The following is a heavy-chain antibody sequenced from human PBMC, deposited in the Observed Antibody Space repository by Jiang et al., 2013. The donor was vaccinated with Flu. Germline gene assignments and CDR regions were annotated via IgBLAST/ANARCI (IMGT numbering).Heavy chain of an antibody. CDR2: ISISSTYI. CDR1: GFTFSSYN. V-gene: IGHV3-21*04. D-gene: IGHD3-10*01. J-gene: IGHJ4*02. CDR3: GRDKMWGAGSSRDFDY. Sequence: KPGGSLRLSCAASGFTFSSYNMNWVRQAPGKGLEWVSSISISSTYIYYADSVRGRFTISRGNAKNSLYLQMNSLRAEDTAVYYCGRDKMWGAGSSRDFDYWGQGTLVTVSS.